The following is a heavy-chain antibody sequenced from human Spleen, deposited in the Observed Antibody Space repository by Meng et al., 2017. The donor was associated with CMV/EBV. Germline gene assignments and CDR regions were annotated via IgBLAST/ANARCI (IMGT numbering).Heavy chain of an antibody. CDR3: AIESDCSGGSCYGDY. CDR1: GFTFSSYW. V-gene: IGHV3-74*01. J-gene: IGHJ4*02. Sequence: GESLKTSCAASGFTFSSYWMHWVRQAPGKGLVWVSRINSDGSSTSYADSVKGRFTISRDNAKNTLYLQMNSLRAEDTAVYYCAIESDCSGGSCYGDYWGQGTLVTVSS. D-gene: IGHD2-15*01. CDR2: INSDGSST.